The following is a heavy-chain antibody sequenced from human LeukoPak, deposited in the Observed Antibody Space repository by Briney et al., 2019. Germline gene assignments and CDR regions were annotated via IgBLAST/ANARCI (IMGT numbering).Heavy chain of an antibody. J-gene: IGHJ4*02. CDR2: ISGSGDTT. V-gene: IGHV3-23*01. D-gene: IGHD4-17*01. CDR1: GFTFSNYW. CDR3: AKELTTERTPGVDS. Sequence: PGGSLRLSCAASGFTFSNYWMSWVRQAPGKGLEWVSAISGSGDTTFYADSVKGRFTISRDNSKNTLFLQVNSLRVEDTAVYFCAKELTTERTPGVDSWGQGTLVTVSS.